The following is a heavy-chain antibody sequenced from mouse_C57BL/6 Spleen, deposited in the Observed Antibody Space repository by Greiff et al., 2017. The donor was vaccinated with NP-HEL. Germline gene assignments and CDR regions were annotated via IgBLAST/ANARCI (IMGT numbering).Heavy chain of an antibody. Sequence: VQLKESGPVLVKPGASVKMSCKASGYTFTDYYMNWVKQSHGKSLEWIGVINPYNGGTSYNQKFKGKATLTVDKSSSTAYMELNSLTSEDSAVYYCARGIYYYGSSYVGYFDVWGTGTTVTVSS. CDR3: ARGIYYYGSSYVGYFDV. V-gene: IGHV1-19*01. J-gene: IGHJ1*03. D-gene: IGHD1-1*01. CDR2: INPYNGGT. CDR1: GYTFTDYY.